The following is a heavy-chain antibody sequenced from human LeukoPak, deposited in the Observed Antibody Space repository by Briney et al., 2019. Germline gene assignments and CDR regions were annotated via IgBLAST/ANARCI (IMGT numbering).Heavy chain of an antibody. J-gene: IGHJ4*02. CDR2: IIVDSGNT. Sequence: GASVKVSCKASGFTFRNSAIQWVRQAPGQRLEWIGWIIVDSGNTKFAQKFQQRVSFTRDMYAGTAYMQLSSLRSEDTALYYCAASKRSYDFWTGFPSDFWGPGTVVTVSS. CDR3: AASKRSYDFWTGFPSDF. CDR1: GFTFRNSA. D-gene: IGHD3-3*01. V-gene: IGHV1-58*02.